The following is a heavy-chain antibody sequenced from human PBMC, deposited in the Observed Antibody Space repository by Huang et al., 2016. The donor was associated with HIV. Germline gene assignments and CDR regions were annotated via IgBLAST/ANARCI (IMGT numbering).Heavy chain of an antibody. CDR3: ARGAAAGVDAFDI. CDR2: INPNSGAI. J-gene: IGHJ3*02. CDR1: GNTFKDYY. D-gene: IGHD6-13*01. Sequence: QVQLVQSGAEVKKPGASVKVSCKASGNTFKDYYIHWVRQAPGEGLEWVGRINPNSGAIMYAQNFQGRVTMTSDTSISTAYMELSRLTSDDTAMYYCARGAAAGVDAFDIWGQGTMVTVSS. V-gene: IGHV1-2*06.